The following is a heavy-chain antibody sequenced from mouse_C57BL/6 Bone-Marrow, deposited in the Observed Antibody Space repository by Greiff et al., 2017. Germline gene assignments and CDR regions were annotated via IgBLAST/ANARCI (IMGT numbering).Heavy chain of an antibody. CDR3: ASYDYDGFAY. Sequence: QVQLKESGAELVRPGTSVKVSCKASGYAFTNYLIEWVKQRPGQGLEWIGVINPGSGGTNYNEKFKGKATLTADKSSSTAYMQLSSLTSEDSAVYFCASYDYDGFAYWGQGTLVTVSA. V-gene: IGHV1-54*01. D-gene: IGHD2-4*01. J-gene: IGHJ3*01. CDR2: INPGSGGT. CDR1: GYAFTNYL.